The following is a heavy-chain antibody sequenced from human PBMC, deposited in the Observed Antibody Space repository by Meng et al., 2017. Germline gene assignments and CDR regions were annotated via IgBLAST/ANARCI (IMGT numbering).Heavy chain of an antibody. CDR1: GYTFPTYA. Sequence: QVQLGQSGAEVKKPRPSVHVSCKASGYTFPTYAIHWVRQAPGQSLEWMGWINAGNSETKYSQKLQGRVTITRDTSASTVYMEVSSLRSEDTGVYYCARAIAVSGTGRFDYWGQGTLVTVSS. CDR3: ARAIAVSGTGRFDY. V-gene: IGHV1-3*01. D-gene: IGHD6-19*01. CDR2: INAGNSET. J-gene: IGHJ4*02.